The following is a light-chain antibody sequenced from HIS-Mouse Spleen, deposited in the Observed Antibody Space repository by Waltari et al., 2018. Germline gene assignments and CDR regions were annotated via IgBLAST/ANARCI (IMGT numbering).Light chain of an antibody. V-gene: IGLV1-47*01. Sequence: QSVLTQPPSASGTPGQRVTISCSGSSSNIGSNYVYWYQQLPGTAPKLLIYRNNQRPSGVPYRFSGAKSGTSASLGISGLRSEDEADYYCAAWDDSLSGVFGGGTKLTVL. CDR3: AAWDDSLSGV. CDR2: RNN. CDR1: SSNIGSNY. J-gene: IGLJ2*01.